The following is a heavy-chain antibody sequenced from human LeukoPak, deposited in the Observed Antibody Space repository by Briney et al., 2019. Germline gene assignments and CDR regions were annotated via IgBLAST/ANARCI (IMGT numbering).Heavy chain of an antibody. CDR1: GYSISSGYY. Sequence: PSETLSLTCTVSGYSISSGYYWGWIRQHPGKGLEWIGSIYHSGSTYYNPSLKSRVTISVDTSKNQFSLKLSSVTAADTAVYYCARGSDYYYYYYMDVWGKGTTVTVSS. D-gene: IGHD1-26*01. CDR3: ARGSDYYYYYYMDV. CDR2: IYHSGST. J-gene: IGHJ6*03. V-gene: IGHV4-38-2*02.